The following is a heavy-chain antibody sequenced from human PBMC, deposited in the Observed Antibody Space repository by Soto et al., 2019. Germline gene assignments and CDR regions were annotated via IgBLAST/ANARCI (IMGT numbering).Heavy chain of an antibody. J-gene: IGHJ6*02. D-gene: IGHD6-13*01. Sequence: EVQLVESGGGLVQPGGSLRLSCAASGFTLSSYNMNWVRQAPGKGREWVSYIIGSSDTIYYADSVKGRFTISRDNAKNSLYLQMDSLRDEDTAVYYCARDHGGSTWFVGIYYYFGVDVWGQGTTVTVSS. CDR1: GFTLSSYN. CDR3: ARDHGGSTWFVGIYYYFGVDV. CDR2: IIGSSDTI. V-gene: IGHV3-48*02.